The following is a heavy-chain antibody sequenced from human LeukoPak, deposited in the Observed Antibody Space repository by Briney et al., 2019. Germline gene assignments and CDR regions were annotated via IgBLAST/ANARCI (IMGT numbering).Heavy chain of an antibody. V-gene: IGHV4-34*01. CDR1: GGSFSGYY. Sequence: SETLSLTCAVYGGSFSGYYWSWIRQPPGKGLEWIGEINHSGSTNYNPSLKSRVTISVDTSKNQFSLKLSSVTAADTAEYYCARQDCSGGSCFPPYYYGMDVWGQGTTVAVSS. CDR3: ARQDCSGGSCFPPYYYGMDV. D-gene: IGHD2-15*01. J-gene: IGHJ6*02. CDR2: INHSGST.